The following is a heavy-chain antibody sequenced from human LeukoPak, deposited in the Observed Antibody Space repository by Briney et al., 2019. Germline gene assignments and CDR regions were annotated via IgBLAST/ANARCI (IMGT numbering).Heavy chain of an antibody. V-gene: IGHV4-30-4*07. D-gene: IGHD3-22*01. CDR2: IYYSGTT. CDR1: GDSISSGTYS. Sequence: PSETLSLTCAISGDSISSGTYSWSWIRQPPGKGLEWIGCIYYSGTTYYNPSLKSRVIISVDTSKTQFSLKLSSVTAADTAVYFCARRLTMMEGDRAHDVFDIWGQGTMVTVSS. J-gene: IGHJ3*02. CDR3: ARRLTMMEGDRAHDVFDI.